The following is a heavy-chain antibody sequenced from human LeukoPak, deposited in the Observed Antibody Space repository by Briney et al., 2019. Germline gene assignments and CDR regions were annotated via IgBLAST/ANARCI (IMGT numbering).Heavy chain of an antibody. J-gene: IGHJ4*02. Sequence: ASVKVSCKASGYTFTGYYMHWVRQAPGQGLEWMGRINPNSGGTNYAQKFQGRVTITRDTSISTAYMERSRRRSDDTAVYYCARAPRTIVGASETDYWGQGTLVTVSS. D-gene: IGHD1-26*01. V-gene: IGHV1-2*06. CDR3: ARAPRTIVGASETDY. CDR1: GYTFTGYY. CDR2: INPNSGGT.